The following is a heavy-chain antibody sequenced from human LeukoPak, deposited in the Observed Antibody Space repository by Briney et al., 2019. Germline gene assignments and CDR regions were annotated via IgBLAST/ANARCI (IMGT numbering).Heavy chain of an antibody. CDR1: GGSISTGSSY. CDR2: IYTTGNT. J-gene: IGHJ4*02. CDR3: ARGDGYNWYYFDY. V-gene: IGHV4-61*02. D-gene: IGHD5-24*01. Sequence: SETLSLTCTVSGGSISTGSSYWNWIRQPAGKGLEWIGRIYTTGNTNYNPSLKSRVTISVDTSKNQFSLKLYSVTAADTAVYYCARGDGYNWYYFDYWDQGTLVTVSS.